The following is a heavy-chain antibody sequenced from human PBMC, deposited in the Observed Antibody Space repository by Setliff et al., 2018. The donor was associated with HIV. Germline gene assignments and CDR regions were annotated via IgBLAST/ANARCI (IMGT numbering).Heavy chain of an antibody. CDR1: GGSIIRGGYY. V-gene: IGHV4-31*03. CDR2: IYYSGST. D-gene: IGHD1-26*01. CDR3: ARAAYSGTYVWEPATDL. Sequence: SETLSLTCTVSGGSIIRGGYYWSWIRQHPGKGLEWIGYIYYSGSTSYNPSLKSRVTISIDTSRNQFSLKLNSVTAADTAVYYCARAAYSGTYVWEPATDLWGRGTLVTVSS. J-gene: IGHJ2*01.